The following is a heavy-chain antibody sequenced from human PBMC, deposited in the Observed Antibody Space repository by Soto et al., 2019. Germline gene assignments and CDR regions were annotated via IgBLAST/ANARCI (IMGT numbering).Heavy chain of an antibody. CDR1: GYTFSIYG. D-gene: IGHD2-8*02. CDR3: VTAPRKVVDEAQQDQFDY. Sequence: QVQLVQSGAEVKKPGASVKVYCKASGYTFSIYGISAVRQAPGPGLEWMGWMSAYNGNTNYAHKLQRRVNMTTYTSRSSASMELRRLRASDTAVYYSVTAPRKVVDEAQQDQFDYWGQGTLVTVSA. V-gene: IGHV1-18*01. J-gene: IGHJ4*02. CDR2: MSAYNGNT.